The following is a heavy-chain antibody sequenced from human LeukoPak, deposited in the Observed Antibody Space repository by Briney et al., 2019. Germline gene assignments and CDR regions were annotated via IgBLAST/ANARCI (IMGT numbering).Heavy chain of an antibody. D-gene: IGHD5-18*01. J-gene: IGHJ4*02. CDR2: INSDGSSI. Sequence: GGSLRLSCAASGFTISSHWMHWVRQGPGKGLVWVSRINSDGSSINYGDSVKGRFTISRDNAKNALYLQMNSLRAEDTAVYYCARENTTMVESSRLDSWGQGTLVTVSS. V-gene: IGHV3-74*01. CDR1: GFTISSHW. CDR3: ARENTTMVESSRLDS.